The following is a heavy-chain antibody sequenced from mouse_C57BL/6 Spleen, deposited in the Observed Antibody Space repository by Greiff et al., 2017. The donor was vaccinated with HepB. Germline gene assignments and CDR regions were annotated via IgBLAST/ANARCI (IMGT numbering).Heavy chain of an antibody. D-gene: IGHD1-3*01. V-gene: IGHV3-6*01. CDR1: GYSITSGYY. CDR3: ASKSKKDAMDY. J-gene: IGHJ4*01. CDR2: ISYDGSN. Sequence: ESGPGLVKPSQSLSLTCSVTGYSITSGYYWNWIRQFPGNKLEWMGYISYDGSNNYNPSLKNRISITRDTSKNQFFLKLNSVTTEDTATYYCASKSKKDAMDYWGQGTSVTVSS.